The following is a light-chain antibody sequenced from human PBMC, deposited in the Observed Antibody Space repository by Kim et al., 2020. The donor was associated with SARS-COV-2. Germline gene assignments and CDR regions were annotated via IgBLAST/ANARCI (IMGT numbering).Light chain of an antibody. J-gene: IGLJ7*01. Sequence: GKRATTSCTRSIGIITNHYVQWYQHHPRSPPSTVIFESKRRPSGVSDGFAGSFDNSSNAASLAISGLKTVDEADYYCQSYVATAAVFGGGTQLTVL. CDR1: IGIITNHY. V-gene: IGLV6-57*01. CDR2: ESK. CDR3: QSYVATAAV.